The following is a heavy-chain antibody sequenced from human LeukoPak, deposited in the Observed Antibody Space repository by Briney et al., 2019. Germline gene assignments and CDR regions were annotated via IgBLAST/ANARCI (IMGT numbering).Heavy chain of an antibody. CDR1: GYTFTTYY. J-gene: IGHJ4*02. CDR2: INPNSGGT. V-gene: IGHV1-2*02. Sequence: ASVKVSCKASGYTFTTYYIHWVRQAPGQGPEWMGWINPNSGGTNYAQKFQGRFTMTRDTSISTAYMELSSLISDDTAVYYCARGLGIYGSGSEASGGLDYWGRGALVTVSS. D-gene: IGHD3-10*01. CDR3: ARGLGIYGSGSEASGGLDY.